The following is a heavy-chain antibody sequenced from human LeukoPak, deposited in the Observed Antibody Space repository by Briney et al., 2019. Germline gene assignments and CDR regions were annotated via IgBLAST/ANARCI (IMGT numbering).Heavy chain of an antibody. Sequence: SETLSLTCAVSGGPISNSNWWSWVRQPPGKGLEWIGEIYHSGNTNYNPSLKSRVTITVDTSKNQFSLELNSVTAADTALYFCTTLYYYDTTGYYWRGFDYWGQGALVTVSS. D-gene: IGHD3-22*01. J-gene: IGHJ4*02. CDR3: TTLYYYDTTGYYWRGFDY. CDR2: IYHSGNT. V-gene: IGHV4-4*02. CDR1: GGPISNSNW.